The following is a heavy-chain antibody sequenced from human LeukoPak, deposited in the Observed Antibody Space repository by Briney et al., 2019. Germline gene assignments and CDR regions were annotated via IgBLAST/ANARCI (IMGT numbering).Heavy chain of an antibody. J-gene: IGHJ4*02. V-gene: IGHV4-39*07. CDR2: IYYSGST. D-gene: IGHD2-21*02. Sequence: SETLSLTCTVSGGSISSSSYYWGWLRQPPGKGLEWIGSIYYSGSTYYNPSLKSRVTISVDTSKNQFSLKLSSVTAADTAVYYCARDPRAATYCGGDCYKDYWGQGTLVTVSS. CDR1: GGSISSSSYY. CDR3: ARDPRAATYCGGDCYKDY.